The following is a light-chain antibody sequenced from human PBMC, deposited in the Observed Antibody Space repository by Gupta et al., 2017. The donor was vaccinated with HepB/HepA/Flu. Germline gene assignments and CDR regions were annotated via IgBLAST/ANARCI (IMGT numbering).Light chain of an antibody. Sequence: DVQMNPSPYSLSASVGDRVTITCQASQAIRNYLNWFKQKPGKAPRLLIYDASNWETRVPSRYSARGHGTDRTLTISSLQLEDSATYYCQHYASCQPPRLTFGHGTKLDFK. CDR2: DAS. CDR3: QHYASCQPPRLT. CDR1: QAIRNY. V-gene: IGKV1-33*01. J-gene: IGKJ2*01.